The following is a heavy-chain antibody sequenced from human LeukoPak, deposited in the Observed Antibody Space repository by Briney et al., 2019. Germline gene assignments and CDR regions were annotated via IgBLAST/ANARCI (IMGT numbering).Heavy chain of an antibody. CDR2: INPNSGGT. J-gene: IGHJ4*02. CDR1: GYTFTGYY. D-gene: IGHD1-7*01. CDR3: APRMGHNWNYLFDY. V-gene: IGHV1-2*02. Sequence: GASVKVSCKASGYTFTGYYMHWVRQAPGQGLEWMGWINPNSGGTNYAQKFQGRVTMTRDTSISTAYMELSRLRSDHTAVYYCAPRMGHNWNYLFDYWGQGTLVTVSS.